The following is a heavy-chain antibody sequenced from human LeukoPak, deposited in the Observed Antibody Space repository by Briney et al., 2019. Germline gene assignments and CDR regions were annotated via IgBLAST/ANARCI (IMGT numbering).Heavy chain of an antibody. D-gene: IGHD6-13*01. Sequence: PSETLSLTGTGSGVSISSYYWSWLRQPPRKGLEWIGNIYYRGCTNYHPSLMSRVTISVDSSKNQFSLRLSSVTAADTAVYYCARTTEAHSWLTRYYSYYIDVWGKGTTVTVSS. J-gene: IGHJ6*03. V-gene: IGHV4-59*01. CDR2: IYYRGCT. CDR1: GVSISSYY. CDR3: ARTTEAHSWLTRYYSYYIDV.